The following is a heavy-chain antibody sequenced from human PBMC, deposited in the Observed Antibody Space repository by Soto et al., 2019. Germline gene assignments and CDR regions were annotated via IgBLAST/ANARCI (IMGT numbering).Heavy chain of an antibody. CDR1: GFTFSSYA. CDR2: ISGSGGST. D-gene: IGHD6-19*01. CDR3: AKGISSGWSRSAFDY. V-gene: IGHV3-23*01. Sequence: GGSLTLSCAASGFTFSSYAMSWVRQAPGKGLEWVSAISGSGGSTYYADSVKGRFTISRDNSKNTLYLQMNSLRAEDTAVYYCAKGISSGWSRSAFDYWGQGTLVTLSS. J-gene: IGHJ4*02.